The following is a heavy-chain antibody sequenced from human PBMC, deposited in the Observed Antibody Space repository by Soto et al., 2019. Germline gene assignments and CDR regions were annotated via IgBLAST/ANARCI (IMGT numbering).Heavy chain of an antibody. D-gene: IGHD3-9*01. V-gene: IGHV4-34*01. J-gene: IGHJ5*02. Sequence: PSETLSLTCAVYGGSFSGYYWSWIRQPPGKGLEWIGEINHSGSTNYNPSLKSRVTMSVDTSKNQFSLKLSSVTAADTAVYYCAREGEDYDILTGPSYNWFDPWGQGTLVPVSS. CDR1: GGSFSGYY. CDR2: INHSGST. CDR3: AREGEDYDILTGPSYNWFDP.